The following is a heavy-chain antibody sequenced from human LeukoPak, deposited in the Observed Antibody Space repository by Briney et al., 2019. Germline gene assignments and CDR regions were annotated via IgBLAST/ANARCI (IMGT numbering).Heavy chain of an antibody. Sequence: PSETLSLTCAVSGGSISNYYWSWIRQPPGKGLEWIGYVYYSGNTNYNPSLKSRVTISVDTSKNQFSLKLTSVTAADTAVYYCARGSTYYSDSSSYYGDLFDYWGQGTLVTVSS. CDR3: ARGSTYYSDSSSYYGDLFDY. J-gene: IGHJ4*02. CDR1: GGSISNYY. CDR2: VYYSGNT. V-gene: IGHV4-59*01. D-gene: IGHD3-22*01.